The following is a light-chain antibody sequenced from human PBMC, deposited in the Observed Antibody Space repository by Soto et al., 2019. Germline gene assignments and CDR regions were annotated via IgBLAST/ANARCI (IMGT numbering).Light chain of an antibody. CDR2: DVT. V-gene: IGLV2-11*01. J-gene: IGLJ1*01. Sequence: QSVLTQPRSVSGSPGQSVTISCTGSRNDVSGYNYVSWYQQHPGKAPKLMIYDVTKRPSGVPDRFSGSKSGNTASLTISGLQAEDEADYYCCSYAGSYTYVFGTGTKLTVL. CDR3: CSYAGSYTYV. CDR1: RNDVSGYNY.